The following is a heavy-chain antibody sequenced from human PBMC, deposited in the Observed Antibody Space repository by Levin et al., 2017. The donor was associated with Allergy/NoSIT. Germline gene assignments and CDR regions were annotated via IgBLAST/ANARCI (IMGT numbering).Heavy chain of an antibody. D-gene: IGHD6-13*01. V-gene: IGHV3-72*01. Sequence: GGSLRLSCAASGFTFSDHYMDWVRQAPGKGLEWVGRTRNKANGYTTEYAASVKGRFTISRDDSHNSLYLQMNSLRTEDTAVYFCARVPGSSWALSYMDVWGKGTTVTVSS. CDR2: TRNKANGYTT. CDR1: GFTFSDHY. CDR3: ARVPGSSWALSYMDV. J-gene: IGHJ6*03.